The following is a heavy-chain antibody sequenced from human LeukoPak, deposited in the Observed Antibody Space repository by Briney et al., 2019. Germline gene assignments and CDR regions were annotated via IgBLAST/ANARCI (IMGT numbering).Heavy chain of an antibody. D-gene: IGHD3-22*01. V-gene: IGHV3-11*01. CDR1: GFTFSDYY. J-gene: IGHJ4*02. Sequence: GGSLRLSCAASGFTFSDYYMSWVRQAPGKGLEGVSYISSSGSTIYYADSVKGRFTISRDNAKNSLYLQMNSLRAEDTAVYYCARGDRETYYYDSSGYYYADYWGQGTLVTVSS. CDR3: ARGDRETYYYDSSGYYYADY. CDR2: ISSSGSTI.